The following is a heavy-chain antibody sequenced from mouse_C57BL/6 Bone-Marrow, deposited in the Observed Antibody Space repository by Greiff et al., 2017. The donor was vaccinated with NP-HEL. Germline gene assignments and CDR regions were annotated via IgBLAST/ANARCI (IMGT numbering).Heavy chain of an antibody. Sequence: EVQVVESGGGLVQPKGSLKLSCAASGFTFNTYAMHWVRQAPGTGLAWVARIRSQSSHYATYYADSVKDRFTISRDDSQSMLYLQMNNLKTEDTAMYYCVRVADYFFFDYWGKGTTLTVSS. D-gene: IGHD1-1*01. CDR1: GFTFNTYA. J-gene: IGHJ2*01. V-gene: IGHV10-3*01. CDR3: VRVADYFFFDY. CDR2: IRSQSSHYAT.